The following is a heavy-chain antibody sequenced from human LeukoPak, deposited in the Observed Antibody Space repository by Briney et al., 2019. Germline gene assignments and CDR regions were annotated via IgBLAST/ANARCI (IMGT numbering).Heavy chain of an antibody. D-gene: IGHD3-16*02. CDR1: GFTFSSYA. CDR2: ISSSGSTI. J-gene: IGHJ4*02. V-gene: IGHV3-48*03. CDR3: ARGDNYDYVWGSYRYRYFDY. Sequence: PGGSLRLSCAASGFTFSSYAMSWVRQAPGKGLEWVSYISSSGSTIYYADSVKGRFTISRDNAKNSLYLQMNSLRAEDTAVYYCARGDNYDYVWGSYRYRYFDYWGQGTLVTVSS.